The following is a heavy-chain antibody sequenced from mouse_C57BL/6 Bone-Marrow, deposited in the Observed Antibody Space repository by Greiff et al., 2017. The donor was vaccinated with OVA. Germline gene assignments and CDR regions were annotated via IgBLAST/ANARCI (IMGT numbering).Heavy chain of an antibody. CDR1: GFNIKDDY. J-gene: IGHJ2*01. Sequence: QVQLQQSGAELVRPGASVKLSCTASGFNIKDDYMHWVKQRPGQGLEWIGVINPGSGGTNYNEKFKGKATLTADKSSSTAYMQLSSLTSEDSAVYFCARARIFDYWGQGTTLTVSS. CDR3: ARARIFDY. V-gene: IGHV1-54*01. CDR2: INPGSGGT.